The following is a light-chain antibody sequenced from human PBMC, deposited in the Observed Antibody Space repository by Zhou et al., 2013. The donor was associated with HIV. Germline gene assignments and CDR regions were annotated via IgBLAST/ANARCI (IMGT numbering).Light chain of an antibody. Sequence: DVVMTQSPLSLPVTLGQPASISCRSSQSLVHSGGNTYLNWFQQRPGQSPRRLIYKVSNRDSGVPDRFSGSGSGTDFTLKISRVRLRMLGFYYCLQGTYWPPTFGQGTKVEIK. V-gene: IGKV2-30*02. CDR1: QSLVHSGGNTY. CDR3: LQGTYWPPT. CDR2: KVS. J-gene: IGKJ1*01.